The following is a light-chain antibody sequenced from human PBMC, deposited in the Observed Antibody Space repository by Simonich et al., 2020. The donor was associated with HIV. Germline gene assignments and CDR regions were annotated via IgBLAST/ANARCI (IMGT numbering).Light chain of an antibody. CDR3: QQYNNWPPAPMYT. J-gene: IGKJ2*01. Sequence: IVMTQSPDTLSVSPGERATLSCRACQSVSTNLALYQQRPGQAPRLLIYGASTRATGIPARCSGSGSGTEFTLTISSMQSEDFALYYCQQYNNWPPAPMYTFGQGTKLEIK. CDR2: GAS. CDR1: QSVSTN. V-gene: IGKV3-15*01.